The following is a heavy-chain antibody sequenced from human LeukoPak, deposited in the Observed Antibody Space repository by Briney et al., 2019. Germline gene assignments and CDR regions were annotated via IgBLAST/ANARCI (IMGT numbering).Heavy chain of an antibody. Sequence: QPGGSLRLPCAASGFTFSSYWMSWVRQAPGKGLEWVASIKQDGGDKFYADSVKGRFTISRDNAKNSLYLQVNSLRAEDSAMYYCARDLGVVIARYYYYYMDVWGRGTTVTVSS. J-gene: IGHJ6*03. D-gene: IGHD3-22*01. CDR1: GFTFSSYW. CDR2: IKQDGGDK. V-gene: IGHV3-7*01. CDR3: ARDLGVVIARYYYYYMDV.